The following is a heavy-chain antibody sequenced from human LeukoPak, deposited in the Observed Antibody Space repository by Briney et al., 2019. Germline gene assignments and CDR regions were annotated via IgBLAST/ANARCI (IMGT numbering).Heavy chain of an antibody. CDR2: IYPGDSDT. J-gene: IGHJ5*02. CDR1: GYSFTSYW. Sequence: GESLKISCKGPGYSFTSYWIGWVRQMPGKGLEWMGIIYPGDSDTRYSPSFQGQVTISADKSISTAYLQWSSLKASDTAMYYCARQSGSGWYMNWFDPWGQGTLVTVSS. D-gene: IGHD6-19*01. CDR3: ARQSGSGWYMNWFDP. V-gene: IGHV5-51*01.